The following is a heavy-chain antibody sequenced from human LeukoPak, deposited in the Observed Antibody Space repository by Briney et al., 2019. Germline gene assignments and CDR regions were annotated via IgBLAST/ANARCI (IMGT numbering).Heavy chain of an antibody. CDR1: GFTFSSYW. J-gene: IGHJ4*02. V-gene: IGHV3-7*01. CDR2: IKQDGSEK. Sequence: QPGGSLRLSCAASGFTFSSYWMSWVRQAPGKGLGWVANIKQDGSEKYYVDSVKGRFTISRDNAKNSLYLQMNSLRAEDTAVYYCARDISGYDLPPDYWGQGTLVTVSS. D-gene: IGHD5-12*01. CDR3: ARDISGYDLPPDY.